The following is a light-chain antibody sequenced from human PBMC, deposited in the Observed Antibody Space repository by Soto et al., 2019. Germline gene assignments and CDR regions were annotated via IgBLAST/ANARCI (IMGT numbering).Light chain of an antibody. CDR1: QNINAW. Sequence: DIQMTQAPSTLSASVGDRVTITFRASQNINAWLAWYQQKPGKAPKLLIYDVSTLHSGVPSRFSGSASGTEFTLTISNLESDDFATYYCQQYHRYSTFGQGTKVDIK. CDR3: QQYHRYST. V-gene: IGKV1-5*01. J-gene: IGKJ1*01. CDR2: DVS.